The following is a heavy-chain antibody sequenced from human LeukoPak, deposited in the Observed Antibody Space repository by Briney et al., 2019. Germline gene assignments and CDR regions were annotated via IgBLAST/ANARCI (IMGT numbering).Heavy chain of an antibody. CDR1: GFTFSDYY. CDR2: ISSSSRYT. V-gene: IGHV3-11*06. CDR3: ARYYYGSGSYNALYYFDY. D-gene: IGHD3-10*01. Sequence: SGGSLRLSCAASGFTFSDYYMSWIRQAPGKGLEWVSYISSSSRYTNYADSVKGRFTISRDNAKNSLYLQMNSLRAEDTAVYYCARYYYGSGSYNALYYFDYWGQGTLVTVSS. J-gene: IGHJ4*02.